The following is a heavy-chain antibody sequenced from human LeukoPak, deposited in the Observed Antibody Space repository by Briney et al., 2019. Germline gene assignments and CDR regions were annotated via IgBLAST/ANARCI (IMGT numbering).Heavy chain of an antibody. D-gene: IGHD6-13*01. V-gene: IGHV3-30*03. J-gene: IGHJ4*02. CDR1: GFTFSGYW. CDR3: VRGAYSSSWLNFDY. Sequence: PGGSLRLSCAASGFTFSGYWMSWVRQAPGKGLEWVALIPYDGSNKYYADSVKGRFTVSRGNSKNTLYLQMNSLRAEDTAVYYCVRGAYSSSWLNFDYWGQGTLVTVSS. CDR2: IPYDGSNK.